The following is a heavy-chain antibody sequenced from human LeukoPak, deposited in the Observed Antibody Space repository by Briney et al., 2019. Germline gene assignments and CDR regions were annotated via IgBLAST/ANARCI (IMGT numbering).Heavy chain of an antibody. CDR2: IGWNSGSI. Sequence: GRSLRLSCAASGFTFDDYAMHWVRQAPGKGLEWVSGIGWNSGSIGYADSVKGRFTISRDNAKNSLYLQMNSLRTEDTALYYCAKARSGYDYSIFDYWGQGTLVTVSS. CDR3: AKARSGYDYSIFDY. D-gene: IGHD5-12*01. V-gene: IGHV3-9*01. CDR1: GFTFDDYA. J-gene: IGHJ4*02.